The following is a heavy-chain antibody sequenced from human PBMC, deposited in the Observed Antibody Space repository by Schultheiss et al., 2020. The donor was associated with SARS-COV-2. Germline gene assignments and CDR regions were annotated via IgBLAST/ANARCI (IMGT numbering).Heavy chain of an antibody. D-gene: IGHD1-26*01. J-gene: IGHJ4*02. CDR3: ATGVAATYYFDY. V-gene: IGHV1-18*01. CDR2: INAGNGNT. CDR1: GYTFTSYG. Sequence: ASVKVSCKASGYTFTSYGISWVRQAPGQGLEWMGWINAGNGNTKYSQKFQGRVTITRDMSTSTAYMELSSLRSEDTAVYYCATGVAATYYFDYWGQGTLVTVSS.